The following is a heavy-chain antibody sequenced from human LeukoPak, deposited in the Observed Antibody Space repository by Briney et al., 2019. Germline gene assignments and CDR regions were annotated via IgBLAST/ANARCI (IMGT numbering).Heavy chain of an antibody. J-gene: IGHJ3*02. CDR1: GYTFTGYY. D-gene: IGHD6-13*01. Sequence: ASVKVSCKASGYTFTGYYMHWVRQAPGQGLEWMGWINPNSGGTKYSQKFQGRVTITRDTSASTAYMELSSLRSEDTAVYYCARAAAAVAFDIWGQGTMVTVSS. CDR2: INPNSGGT. CDR3: ARAAAAVAFDI. V-gene: IGHV1-2*02.